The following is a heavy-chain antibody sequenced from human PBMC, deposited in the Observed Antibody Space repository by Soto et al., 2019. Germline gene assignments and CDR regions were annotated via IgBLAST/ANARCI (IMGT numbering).Heavy chain of an antibody. CDR3: ARTNWGPYYYYGMDV. J-gene: IGHJ6*02. Sequence: QVQLVESGGGLVKPGGSPRLSCAASGFTFSDYSMSWIRQAPGKGLEWVSYISSSGTTIYYADSVKGRFTISRDNAKNSLYLQMNSLRAEDTVVYYCARTNWGPYYYYGMDVWGQGTTVTVSS. CDR2: ISSSGTTI. CDR1: GFTFSDYS. D-gene: IGHD7-27*01. V-gene: IGHV3-11*01.